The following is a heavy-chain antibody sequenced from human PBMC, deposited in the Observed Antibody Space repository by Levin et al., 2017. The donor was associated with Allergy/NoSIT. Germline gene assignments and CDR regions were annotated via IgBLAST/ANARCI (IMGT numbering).Heavy chain of an antibody. D-gene: IGHD3-10*01. Sequence: ETLSLTCAASGFTFSNYAMSWVRQAPGKGPEWVSGFGASGGSTFYADSVQGRFTISRDNSKNTLFLQMKSLRAEDTAVYYCAKASHSGSYYYFDYWGQGTLVTVSS. J-gene: IGHJ4*02. V-gene: IGHV3-23*01. CDR3: AKASHSGSYYYFDY. CDR1: GFTFSNYA. CDR2: FGASGGST.